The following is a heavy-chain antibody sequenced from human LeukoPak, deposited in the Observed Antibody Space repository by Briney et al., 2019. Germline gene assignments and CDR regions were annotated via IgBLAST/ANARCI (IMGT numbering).Heavy chain of an antibody. V-gene: IGHV3-21*06. CDR2: ITSSSSYI. CDR3: ARSTSYYDSSGYHQYTDY. D-gene: IGHD3-22*01. Sequence: GGSLRLSCAASGFTFTSYNMNWVRQAPGKGLEWVSSITSSSSYIYYADSVKGRFTISRDNAKNSLYLQMNSLRAEDTAVYYCARSTSYYDSSGYHQYTDYWGQGTLVTVSS. J-gene: IGHJ4*02. CDR1: GFTFTSYN.